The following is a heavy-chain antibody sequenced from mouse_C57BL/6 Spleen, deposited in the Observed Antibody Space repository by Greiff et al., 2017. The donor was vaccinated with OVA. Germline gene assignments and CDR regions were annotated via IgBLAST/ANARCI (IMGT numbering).Heavy chain of an antibody. CDR3: ARKDYSNWYVDV. V-gene: IGHV1-18*01. D-gene: IGHD2-5*01. CDR2: INPNNGGT. Sequence: EVQLQQSGPELVKPGASVKIPCKASGYTFTDYNMDWVKQSHGKSLEWIGDINPNNGGTIYNQKFKGKATLTVDKSSSTAYMELRSLTSEDTAVYYCARKDYSNWYVDVWGTGTTVTVSS. J-gene: IGHJ1*03. CDR1: GYTFTDYN.